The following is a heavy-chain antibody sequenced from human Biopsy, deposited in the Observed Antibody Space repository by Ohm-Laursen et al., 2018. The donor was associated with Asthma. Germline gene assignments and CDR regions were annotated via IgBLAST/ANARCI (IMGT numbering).Heavy chain of an antibody. CDR1: GFTFSSYG. CDR2: INYKSSTI. Sequence: SLRLSCSASGFTFSSYGMNWVRQAPGKGLEWVSYINYKSSTIYYADSVKGRFTISRDNAKNSLYLQMNSLRDEDTAVYYCARDYGGNSGYYYGMDVWGQGTTVTVSS. V-gene: IGHV3-48*02. J-gene: IGHJ6*02. CDR3: ARDYGGNSGYYYGMDV. D-gene: IGHD4-23*01.